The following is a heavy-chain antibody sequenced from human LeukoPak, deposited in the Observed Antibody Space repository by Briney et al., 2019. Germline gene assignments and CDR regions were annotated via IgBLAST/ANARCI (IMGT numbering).Heavy chain of an antibody. V-gene: IGHV3-23*01. D-gene: IGHD1-20*01. CDR2: ISGSGTAT. CDR3: AKENNWNDGRFNYFDY. Sequence: GGSLRLSCAASGFTLSSYSMNWVRQAPGKGLKWVSTISGSGTATYYADSVKGRFTISRDNSKNTLYLQMNGLRAEDTAVYYCAKENNWNDGRFNYFDYWGQGTLVTVSS. CDR1: GFTLSSYS. J-gene: IGHJ4*02.